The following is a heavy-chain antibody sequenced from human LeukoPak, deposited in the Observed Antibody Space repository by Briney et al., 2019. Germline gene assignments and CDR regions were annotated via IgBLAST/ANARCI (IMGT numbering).Heavy chain of an antibody. D-gene: IGHD2-15*01. CDR2: ISSSGSTI. CDR1: GFTFSSYE. J-gene: IGHJ4*02. Sequence: PGGSLRLSCPASGFTFSSYEMNWVRQAPGKGLEWVSYISSSGSTIYYADSVKGRFTISRDNAKNSLYLQMNSLRAEDTAVYYCARDSTVVAAVDFWGQGTLVTVSS. CDR3: ARDSTVVAAVDF. V-gene: IGHV3-48*03.